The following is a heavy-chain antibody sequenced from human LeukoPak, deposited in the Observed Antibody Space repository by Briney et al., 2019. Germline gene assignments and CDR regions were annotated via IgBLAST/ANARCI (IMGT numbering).Heavy chain of an antibody. V-gene: IGHV3-23*01. CDR1: GFTFSSYA. J-gene: IGHJ5*02. Sequence: GGSLRLSCAASGFTFSSYAMSWVRQAPGKGLEWVSAISGSGGTKYYADAVKGRFTISRDNPKNTLYLQMNSLRAEDTAVYYCAKDPKYCSGGSCYDPWGQGTLVTVSS. CDR2: ISGSGGTK. CDR3: AKDPKYCSGGSCYDP. D-gene: IGHD2-15*01.